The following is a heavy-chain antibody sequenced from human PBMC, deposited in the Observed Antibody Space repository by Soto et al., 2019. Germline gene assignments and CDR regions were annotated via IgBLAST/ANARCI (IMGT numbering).Heavy chain of an antibody. CDR3: AKGRGNCITSTCHANFGS. CDR1: GFIFSSYG. V-gene: IGHV3-30*18. CDR2: ISYDGSNK. Sequence: QEQLVESGGGVVQPGRSLRLSCAASGFIFSSYGMHWVRQAPGKGLEWLAVISYDGSNKYYADSVKGRFTISRDNSRNTLYLQMNSLRAEDTAVYSCAKGRGNCITSTCHANFGSWGQGTLVTVAS. D-gene: IGHD2-2*01. J-gene: IGHJ4*02.